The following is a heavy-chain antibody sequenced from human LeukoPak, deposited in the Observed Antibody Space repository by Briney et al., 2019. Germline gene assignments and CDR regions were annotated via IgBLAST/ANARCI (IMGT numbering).Heavy chain of an antibody. CDR1: GYTFTSYD. D-gene: IGHD5-18*01. V-gene: IGHV1-8*01. CDR2: MNPNSGNT. CDR3: AIIKLWLFDPFP. Sequence: ASVKVSCKASGYTFTSYDINWVRQATGQGLEWMGWMNPNSGNTGYAQKFQGRVTMTRNTSISTAYMELSSLRSEDTAVYYCAIIKLWLFDPFPWGQGTLVTVSS. J-gene: IGHJ4*02.